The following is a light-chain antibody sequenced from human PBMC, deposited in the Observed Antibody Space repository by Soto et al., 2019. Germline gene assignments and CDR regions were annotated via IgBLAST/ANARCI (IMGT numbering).Light chain of an antibody. CDR1: QTISNF. CDR2: SAS. V-gene: IGKV1-39*01. Sequence: DIQMTQSPSSLSASVGDRVTITCRASQTISNFLNWYQKKPGKDPTLLIYSASSLQRRVPANFSGSGSGADFTLTISHVRPEDLATYYGQQTYSAPHTFGQGTKVEIK. CDR3: QQTYSAPHT. J-gene: IGKJ2*01.